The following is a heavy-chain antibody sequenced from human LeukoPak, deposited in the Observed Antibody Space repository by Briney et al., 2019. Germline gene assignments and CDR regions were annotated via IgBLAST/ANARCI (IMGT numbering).Heavy chain of an antibody. CDR2: IREDGSEK. CDR1: GFTFSSYG. J-gene: IGHJ4*02. D-gene: IGHD2-8*01. V-gene: IGHV3-7*01. CDR3: ARGPTNGQAFDY. Sequence: GGSLRLSCAASGFTFSSYGMHWVRQAPGKGLEWVASIREDGSEKNSVDSVKGRFTISRNNAKNSLYLQMDSLRAEDTAVYYCARGPTNGQAFDYWGQGTLVSVSS.